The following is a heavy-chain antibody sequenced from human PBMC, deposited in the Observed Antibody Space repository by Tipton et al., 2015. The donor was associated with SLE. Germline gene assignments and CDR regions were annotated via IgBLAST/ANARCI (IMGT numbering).Heavy chain of an antibody. V-gene: IGHV4-39*07. CDR2: LYYSGNT. CDR1: GGSIRSSRHF. J-gene: IGHJ4*02. CDR3: ARGYCSDGVCYGFGFFDY. D-gene: IGHD2-8*01. Sequence: TLSLTCTVSGGSIRSSRHFWGWIRKPPGKGLEWIGVLYYSGNTYYNPSLKSPVTLSIDMSKKQFSLKMRSVTAADTAVYFCARGYCSDGVCYGFGFFDYWGQVNLVTVSS.